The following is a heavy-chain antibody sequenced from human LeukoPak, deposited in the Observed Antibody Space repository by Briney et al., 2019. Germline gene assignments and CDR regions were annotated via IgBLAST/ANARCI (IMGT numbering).Heavy chain of an antibody. CDR2: INPHNGGT. CDR1: GYTFTGYY. Sequence: ASVKVSCKASGYTFTGYYMHWVRQAPGQGLEWMGLINPHNGGTKYAQKFQGRVTMTRDTSISTAYMELSRLTSDDTAVYYCARVGEGLAAPDTGRCFDYWGQGTLVTVSS. V-gene: IGHV1-2*02. CDR3: ARVGEGLAAPDTGRCFDY. D-gene: IGHD6-13*01. J-gene: IGHJ4*02.